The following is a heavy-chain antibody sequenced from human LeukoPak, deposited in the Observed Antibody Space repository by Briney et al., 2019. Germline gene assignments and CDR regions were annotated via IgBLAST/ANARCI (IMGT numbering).Heavy chain of an antibody. Sequence: ASVKVSCKASGYTFTSYGISWVRQAPGQGLEWMGWIGAYNGNTNHAQKLQGRVTMTTDTSTSTAYMELRSLRSDDTAVYYCARDFRYCSGGSCYGLYWGQGTLVTVSS. D-gene: IGHD2-15*01. J-gene: IGHJ4*02. CDR2: IGAYNGNT. CDR1: GYTFTSYG. V-gene: IGHV1-18*04. CDR3: ARDFRYCSGGSCYGLY.